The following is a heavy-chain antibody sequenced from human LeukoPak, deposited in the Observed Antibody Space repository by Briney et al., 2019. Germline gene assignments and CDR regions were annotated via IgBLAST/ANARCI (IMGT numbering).Heavy chain of an antibody. Sequence: SETLSLTCTVSGGSLNNYYWSWIRQPAGKGLEWIGRIYTSGSTNYNPPLMRRVTMSVDTSKNQLSLKLGSVTAADTAVYYCARHSSGSGGAFQYWGQGTPVTVSS. CDR2: IYTSGST. V-gene: IGHV4-4*07. J-gene: IGHJ4*02. CDR3: ARHSSGSGGAFQY. D-gene: IGHD6-19*01. CDR1: GGSLNNYY.